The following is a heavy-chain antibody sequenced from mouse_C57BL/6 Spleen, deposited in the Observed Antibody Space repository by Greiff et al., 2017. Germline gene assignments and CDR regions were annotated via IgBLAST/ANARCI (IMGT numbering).Heavy chain of an antibody. Sequence: VQLKESGGGLVQPGGSLSLSCAASGFTFTDYYMSWVRQPPGKALEWLGFIRNKANGYTTEYSASVKGRFTISRDNSQSILYLQMNALRAEDSATYYCARYIGVGYYKGFDYWGQGTTLTVSS. CDR3: ARYIGVGYYKGFDY. CDR2: IRNKANGYTT. CDR1: GFTFTDYY. V-gene: IGHV7-3*01. J-gene: IGHJ2*01. D-gene: IGHD2-3*01.